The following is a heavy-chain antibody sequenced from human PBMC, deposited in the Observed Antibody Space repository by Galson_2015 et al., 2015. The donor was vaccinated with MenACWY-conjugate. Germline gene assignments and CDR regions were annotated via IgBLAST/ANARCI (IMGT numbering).Heavy chain of an antibody. D-gene: IGHD1-14*01. CDR2: IWYDGSNQ. CDR1: GFPFNTYG. J-gene: IGHJ6*02. Sequence: SLRLSCAASGFPFNTYGMHWLRQAPGKGLQWVAVIWYDGSNQYYADSVKGRFTISRDNFKSTLYLQMERLRGEDTAVYYCARVGGLCNATTCDEPWGGMDVWRQGTTVLVSS. V-gene: IGHV3-33*01. CDR3: ARVGGLCNATTCDEPWGGMDV.